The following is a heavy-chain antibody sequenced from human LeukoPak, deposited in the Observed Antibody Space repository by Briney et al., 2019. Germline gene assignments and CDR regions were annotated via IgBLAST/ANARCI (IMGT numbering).Heavy chain of an antibody. CDR2: INSGSTYT. J-gene: IGHJ4*02. D-gene: IGHD1-1*01. CDR1: GFTFSSYM. V-gene: IGHV3-21*01. Sequence: GGSLRLSCAASGFTFSSYMMNWVRQAPGKGLEWVSSINSGSTYTYYTESVKGRFIVSRDNAKNSLFLQMNSLRAEDTAIYYCARSLTTLTYEGYWGQGTLVTVSS. CDR3: ARSLTTLTYEGY.